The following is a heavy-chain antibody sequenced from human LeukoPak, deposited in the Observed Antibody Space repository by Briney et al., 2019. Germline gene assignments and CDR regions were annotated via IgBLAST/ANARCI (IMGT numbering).Heavy chain of an antibody. V-gene: IGHV4-59*01. CDR2: IYYSGST. J-gene: IGHJ6*03. Sequence: SETLSLTCTVSGDSISTYYWSWIRQSPGKGLEWIGYIYYSGSTNYNPSLKSRVTISVDTSKNQFSLKLSSVTAADTAVYYCARGPGIAVAGTISTYYYYYMDVWGKGTTVTVSS. D-gene: IGHD6-19*01. CDR1: GDSISTYY. CDR3: ARGPGIAVAGTISTYYYYYMDV.